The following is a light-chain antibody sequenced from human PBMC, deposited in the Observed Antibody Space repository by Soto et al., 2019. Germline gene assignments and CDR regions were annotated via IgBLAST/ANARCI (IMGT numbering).Light chain of an antibody. J-gene: IGKJ5*01. CDR1: QSVGRNF. CDR3: QQYSISPIT. Sequence: IVLTQSPGTLSLSPGERATLSCRASQSVGRNFLAWYQQKPGQAPRLLIYRASNRATGIPDRVSGSGSGTDFTLTIYRLEPEDIAVYYCQQYSISPITFGQGTRLEIK. CDR2: RAS. V-gene: IGKV3-20*01.